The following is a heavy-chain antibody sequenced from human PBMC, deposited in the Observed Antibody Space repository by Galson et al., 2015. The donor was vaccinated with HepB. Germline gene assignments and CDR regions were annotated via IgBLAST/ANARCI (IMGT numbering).Heavy chain of an antibody. CDR3: ARDPWEAGVPIYYFDY. J-gene: IGHJ4*02. D-gene: IGHD1-1*01. Sequence: SLRLSCAASGFTFTSYGMHWVRQAPGKGLEWVAVISYDGSNKYYADSVKGRFTISRDNSKNTLYLQMNSLRAEDTAVYYCARDPWEAGVPIYYFDYWGQGTLVTVSS. V-gene: IGHV3-30*05. CDR1: GFTFTSYG. CDR2: ISYDGSNK.